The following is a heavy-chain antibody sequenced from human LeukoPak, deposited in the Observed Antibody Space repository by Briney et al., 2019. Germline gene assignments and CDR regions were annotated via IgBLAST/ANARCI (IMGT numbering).Heavy chain of an antibody. Sequence: SQTLSLTCTVSGGSISSGCYYWSWIRQHPGKGLEWIGYIYYSGSTYYNPSLKSRVTISVDTSKNQFSLKLSSVTAADTAVYYCARGGIAVAGPFDYWGQGTLVTVSS. J-gene: IGHJ4*02. V-gene: IGHV4-31*03. D-gene: IGHD6-19*01. CDR1: GGSISSGCYY. CDR2: IYYSGST. CDR3: ARGGIAVAGPFDY.